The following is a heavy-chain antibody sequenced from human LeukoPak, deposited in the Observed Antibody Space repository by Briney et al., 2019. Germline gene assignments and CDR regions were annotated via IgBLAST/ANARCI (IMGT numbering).Heavy chain of an antibody. CDR3: ARDEEWLVDY. CDR2: ISYDGSIE. V-gene: IGHV3-30*03. CDR1: GFIFSNYG. D-gene: IGHD6-19*01. Sequence: GGSLRLSCAASGFIFSNYGMHWVRQAPGKGLEWVAVISYDGSIEYYADSVKGRFTISRDNSKNTLYLQMNSLRAEDTAVYYCARDEEWLVDYWGQGTLVTVSS. J-gene: IGHJ4*02.